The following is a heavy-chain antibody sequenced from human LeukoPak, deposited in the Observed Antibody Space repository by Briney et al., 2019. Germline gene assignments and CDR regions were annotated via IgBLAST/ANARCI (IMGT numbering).Heavy chain of an antibody. CDR3: TREIAGTTVHY. D-gene: IGHD1-7*01. CDR2: VYSTGRT. Sequence: PSETLSLTCTVSGGSISSSNYFWGWIRQPPGKGLEWIGSVYSTGRTFYNPSLASRLTISMDTSNNQFSLQLTSVTAADAVVYYCTREIAGTTVHYWGHGTLVTVSS. J-gene: IGHJ4*01. V-gene: IGHV4-39*07. CDR1: GGSISSSNYF.